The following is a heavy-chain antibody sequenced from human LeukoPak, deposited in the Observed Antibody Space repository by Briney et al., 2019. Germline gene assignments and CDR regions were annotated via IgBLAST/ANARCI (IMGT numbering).Heavy chain of an antibody. CDR3: ALIGGYDGDY. CDR2: ISYDGSNK. D-gene: IGHD5-12*01. Sequence: GGSLRLSCAASGFTFSSYAMHWVRQAPGKGLEWVAVISYDGSNKYYADSVKGRFTISRDNSKNTLYLQMNSLRAEDTAVYYCALIGGYDGDYWGQGTLVTVSS. J-gene: IGHJ4*02. V-gene: IGHV3-30*04. CDR1: GFTFSSYA.